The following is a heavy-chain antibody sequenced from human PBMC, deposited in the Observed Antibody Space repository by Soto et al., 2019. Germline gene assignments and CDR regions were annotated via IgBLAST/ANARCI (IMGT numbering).Heavy chain of an antibody. V-gene: IGHV3-33*01. J-gene: IGHJ6*02. CDR1: GFTFSSYG. CDR3: ARDGYYDFWSGYYHYGMDV. Sequence: GGSLRLSCAASGFTFSSYGMHWVRQAPGKGLEWVAVIWYDGSNKYYADSVKGRFTISRDNSKNTLYLQMNSLRAEDTAVYYCARDGYYDFWSGYYHYGMDVWGQGTTVTVSS. CDR2: IWYDGSNK. D-gene: IGHD3-3*01.